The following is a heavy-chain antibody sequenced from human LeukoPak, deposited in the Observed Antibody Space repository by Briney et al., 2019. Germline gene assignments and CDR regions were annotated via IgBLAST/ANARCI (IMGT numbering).Heavy chain of an antibody. J-gene: IGHJ3*02. CDR3: ARGKWELLVADAFDI. CDR2: MNPNSGNT. V-gene: IGHV1-8*03. D-gene: IGHD1-26*01. CDR1: GYTFTSYD. Sequence: ASVKVSCKASGYTFTSYDINWVRQATGQELEWMGWMNPNSGNTGYAQKFQGRVTITRNTSISTAYMELSSLRSEDTAVYYCARGKWELLVADAFDIWGQGTMVTVSS.